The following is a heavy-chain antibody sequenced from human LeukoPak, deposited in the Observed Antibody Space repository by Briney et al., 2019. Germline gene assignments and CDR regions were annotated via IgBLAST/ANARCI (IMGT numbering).Heavy chain of an antibody. V-gene: IGHV3-30*04. CDR3: ARGSAGSSWPNLDY. Sequence: GGSLRLSCAASGFTFSSYAMHWVRQAPGKGLEWVAVISYDGSNKYYADSVKGRFTISRDNSKNTLYLQMNSLRAEDTAVYYCARGSAGSSWPNLDYWGQGTLVTVSS. D-gene: IGHD6-13*01. CDR1: GFTFSSYA. CDR2: ISYDGSNK. J-gene: IGHJ4*02.